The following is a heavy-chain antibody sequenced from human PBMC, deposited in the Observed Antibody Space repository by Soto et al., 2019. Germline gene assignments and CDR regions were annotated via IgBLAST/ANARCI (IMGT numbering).Heavy chain of an antibody. CDR1: GFTFRTYG. CDR3: ARDYCGDGSCTFDY. Sequence: GGSLRLSCAASGFTFRTYGMHWVRQAPGKGLEWVAVIWYDASNKYYADPVKGRFTISRDNSKNTLYLQMNSLRADDTAVYFCARDYCGDGSCTFDYWGQGTLVTVSS. CDR2: IWYDASNK. D-gene: IGHD2-15*01. V-gene: IGHV3-33*01. J-gene: IGHJ4*02.